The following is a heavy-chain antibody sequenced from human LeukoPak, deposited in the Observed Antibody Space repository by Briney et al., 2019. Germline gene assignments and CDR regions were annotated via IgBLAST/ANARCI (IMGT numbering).Heavy chain of an antibody. CDR2: ISDSGGST. J-gene: IGHJ4*02. CDR3: AKGRVYYDSSGLGGY. CDR1: GFTFSYA. Sequence: GGSLRLSCAASGFTFSYAMSWVHQAPGKGLEWVSAISDSGGSTYYADSVKGRFTISRDNSKNTLYLQMNSLRAEDTAVYYCAKGRVYYDSSGLGGYWGQGTLVTVSS. D-gene: IGHD3-22*01. V-gene: IGHV3-23*01.